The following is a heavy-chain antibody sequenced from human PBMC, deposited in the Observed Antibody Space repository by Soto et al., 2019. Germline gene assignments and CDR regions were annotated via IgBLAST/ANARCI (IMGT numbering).Heavy chain of an antibody. CDR1: GFTFSSYG. CDR2: IWYDGSNK. V-gene: IGHV3-33*01. Sequence: GGSLRLSCAASGFTFSSYGMHWVRQAPGKGLEWVAVIWYDGSNKYYADSVKGRFTISRDNSKNTLYLQMNSLRAEDTAVYYCARTIAAAGTNAFDIWGQGTMVTVSS. D-gene: IGHD6-13*01. J-gene: IGHJ3*02. CDR3: ARTIAAAGTNAFDI.